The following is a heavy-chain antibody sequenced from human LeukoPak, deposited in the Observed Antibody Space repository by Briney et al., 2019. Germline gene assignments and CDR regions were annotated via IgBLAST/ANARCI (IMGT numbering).Heavy chain of an antibody. V-gene: IGHV3-7*01. CDR2: INEDGSEK. CDR1: GFSCCSYW. Sequence: GGSLRLSCSASGFSCCSYWMSWVRQAPGKGLEWVAHINEDGSEKYYVDSVKGRFFISRDNAAKSLSLQMNRLRDADTAVYYCARVSVGAPAFDYWGQGNLVTVSS. D-gene: IGHD1-26*01. CDR3: ARVSVGAPAFDY. J-gene: IGHJ4*02.